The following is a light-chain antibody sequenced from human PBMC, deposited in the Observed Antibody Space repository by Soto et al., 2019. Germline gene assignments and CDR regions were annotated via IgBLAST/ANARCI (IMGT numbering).Light chain of an antibody. CDR3: QQYGGSPLT. CDR1: QSVSSSY. Sequence: IVVTQSPGTLSLSPGERATLSCRASQSVSSSYLAWYQQKPGQAPRLLIHGASNRATGIPDRFSGSGSGTDFTLTITRLEPEDFAVYYCQQYGGSPLTFGQGTKVDIK. J-gene: IGKJ1*01. CDR2: GAS. V-gene: IGKV3-20*01.